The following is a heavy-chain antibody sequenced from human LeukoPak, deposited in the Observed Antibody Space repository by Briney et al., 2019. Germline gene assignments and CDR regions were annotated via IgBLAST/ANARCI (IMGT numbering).Heavy chain of an antibody. D-gene: IGHD6-13*01. V-gene: IGHV4-34*01. CDR1: GGSFSGYY. CDR3: ARERGYSSSWYPNWFDP. J-gene: IGHJ5*02. Sequence: PSETLSLTCAVYGGSFSGYYWSWIRQPPGKGLEWIGEINHSGSTNYNPSLKSRVTISVDTSKNQFSLKLSSVTAADTAVYYCARERGYSSSWYPNWFDPWGQGTLVTVSS. CDR2: INHSGST.